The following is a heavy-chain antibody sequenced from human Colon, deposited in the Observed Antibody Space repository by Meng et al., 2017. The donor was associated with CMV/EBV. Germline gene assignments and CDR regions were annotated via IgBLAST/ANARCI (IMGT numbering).Heavy chain of an antibody. V-gene: IGHV3-30-3*01. D-gene: IGHD3-3*01. CDR1: AFTFSSYA. J-gene: IGHJ4*02. Sequence: GESLKISCAASAFTFSSYAMHWVRQAPGKGLEWVAVISYDGSNKFYGDSVKGRCTISRDNSKNTLFLQMNSLRAEDTAVYFCARLTYVVAAFWSGYPPYYFDYWGQGTLVTVSS. CDR3: ARLTYVVAAFWSGYPPYYFDY. CDR2: ISYDGSNK.